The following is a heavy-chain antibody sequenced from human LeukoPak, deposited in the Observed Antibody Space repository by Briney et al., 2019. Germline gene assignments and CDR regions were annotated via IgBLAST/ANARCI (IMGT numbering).Heavy chain of an antibody. D-gene: IGHD6-13*01. CDR2: ISSSGSTI. V-gene: IGHV3-48*04. CDR3: ARVPVASSWFWFDP. Sequence: GGSLRLSCAASGFTFSSYTMNWVRQAPGKGLEWVSYISSSGSTIYYADSVKGRFTISRDNAKNSLYLQMNSLRAEDTAVYYCARVPVASSWFWFDPWGQGTLVTVSS. CDR1: GFTFSSYT. J-gene: IGHJ5*02.